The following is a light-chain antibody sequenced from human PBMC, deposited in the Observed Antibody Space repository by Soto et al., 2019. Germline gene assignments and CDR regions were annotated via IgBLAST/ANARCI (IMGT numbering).Light chain of an antibody. CDR1: QNYRTY. CDR2: SAS. Sequence: DIQMTQSPYSRSASVGDSVTITCRASQNYRTYLNWYQQKPGRAPKLLIHSASALPSGVPSRFSGSGSGTEFTLTMSGLQPEDFATYYCQQGHSTPYTFGQGTKVEIK. J-gene: IGKJ2*01. CDR3: QQGHSTPYT. V-gene: IGKV1-39*01.